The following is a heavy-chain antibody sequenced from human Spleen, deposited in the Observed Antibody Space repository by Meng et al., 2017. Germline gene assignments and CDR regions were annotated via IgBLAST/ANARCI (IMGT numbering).Heavy chain of an antibody. Sequence: QPGPGLVKPSQTHPLTCPISGDSVSTLSTAWNWIRQSPSRGLEWLGRTYYRSKWYNDFAVSVKSRITINADTSKNQFSLQLNSVTPEDTAVYYCAREYSSTFDYWGQGTLVTVSS. CDR3: AREYSSTFDY. D-gene: IGHD6-13*01. J-gene: IGHJ4*02. V-gene: IGHV6-1*01. CDR1: GDSVSTLSTA. CDR2: TYYRSKWYN.